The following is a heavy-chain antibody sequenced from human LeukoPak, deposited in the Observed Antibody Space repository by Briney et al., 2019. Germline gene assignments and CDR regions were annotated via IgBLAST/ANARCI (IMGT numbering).Heavy chain of an antibody. D-gene: IGHD6-13*01. J-gene: IGHJ4*02. Sequence: SVKVSCKASGGTFSSYAISWVRQAPGQGLEWMGGIIPIFGTANYAQKFQGRVTITADGSTSTAYMELSSLRSEDTAVYYCAILGPGIAAADKLMIFDYWGQGTLVTVSS. CDR1: GGTFSSYA. CDR2: IIPIFGTA. V-gene: IGHV1-69*13. CDR3: AILGPGIAAADKLMIFDY.